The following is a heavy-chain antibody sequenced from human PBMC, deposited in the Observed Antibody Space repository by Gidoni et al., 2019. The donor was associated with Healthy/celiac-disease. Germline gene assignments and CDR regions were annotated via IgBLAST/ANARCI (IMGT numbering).Heavy chain of an antibody. Sequence: QVQLVESGGGVVQPGRSLRPSCAASGFPFSSYAMHWVRQAPGKGLEWVAVISYDGSNKYYADSVKGRFTISRDNSKNTLYLQMNSLRAEDTAVYYCARGSRDGYKIPYYYWGQGTLVTVSS. CDR2: ISYDGSNK. D-gene: IGHD5-12*01. V-gene: IGHV3-30-3*01. CDR1: GFPFSSYA. CDR3: ARGSRDGYKIPYYY. J-gene: IGHJ4*02.